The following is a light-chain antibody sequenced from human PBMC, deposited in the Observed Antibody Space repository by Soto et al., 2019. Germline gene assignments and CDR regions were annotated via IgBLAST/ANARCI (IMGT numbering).Light chain of an antibody. CDR3: QHFRSFPIT. CDR1: QSISSW. V-gene: IGKV1-5*01. J-gene: IGKJ5*01. Sequence: IHMTHAPSTLSASVVDRVTITFLASQSISSWLARYQQKPGKAPKLLIYAASTLQNGVPSRFSGSGSGTDFTLTISSLQPEDFATYYCQHFRSFPITFGQGTRLEIK. CDR2: AAS.